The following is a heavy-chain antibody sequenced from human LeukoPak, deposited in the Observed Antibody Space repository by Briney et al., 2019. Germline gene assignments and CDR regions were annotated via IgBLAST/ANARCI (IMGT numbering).Heavy chain of an antibody. D-gene: IGHD3-22*01. Sequence: PGRSLRLSCAASGFTFSSYVMHWVRQAPGMGLEWVAVISYDGSNKYYADSVKGRFTISRDNSKNTLYLQMSSLRAEDTAVYYCAKGSYYDSSGSFYFDYWGQGTLVTVSS. CDR1: GFTFSSYV. V-gene: IGHV3-30-3*01. J-gene: IGHJ4*02. CDR3: AKGSYYDSSGSFYFDY. CDR2: ISYDGSNK.